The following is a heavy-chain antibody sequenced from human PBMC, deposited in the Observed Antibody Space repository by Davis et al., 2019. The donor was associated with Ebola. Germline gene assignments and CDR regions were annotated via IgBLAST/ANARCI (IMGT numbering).Heavy chain of an antibody. CDR1: GYTFTSYD. Sequence: ASVKVSCKASGYTFTSYDINWVRQATGQGLEWMGWMNPNSGNTGYAQKFQGRVTITRNTSISTAYMELSRLRSDDTAVYYCARYSPLEWLTYYFDYWGQGTLVTVSS. J-gene: IGHJ4*02. D-gene: IGHD3-3*01. V-gene: IGHV1-8*03. CDR2: MNPNSGNT. CDR3: ARYSPLEWLTYYFDY.